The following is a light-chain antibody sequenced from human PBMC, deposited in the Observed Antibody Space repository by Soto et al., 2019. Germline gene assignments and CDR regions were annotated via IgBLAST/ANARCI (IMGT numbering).Light chain of an antibody. V-gene: IGKV1-12*01. CDR3: QQSNSFPFT. Sequence: DIQMTQSPSSVSASVGDRVTITCRASQDISGWLAWYQQKPGKAPKLLIYPASTLQSGVPSRFIGSGSGANFTLTISSLQPEDFATYHCQQSNSFPFTFGPGTKVDIK. CDR2: PAS. J-gene: IGKJ3*01. CDR1: QDISGW.